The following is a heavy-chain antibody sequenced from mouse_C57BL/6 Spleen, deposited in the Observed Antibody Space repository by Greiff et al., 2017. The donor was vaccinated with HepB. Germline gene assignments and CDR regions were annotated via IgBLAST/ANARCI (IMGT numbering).Heavy chain of an antibody. Sequence: QVQLKQSGAELARPGASVKLSCKASGYTFTSYGISWVKQRTGQGLEWIGEIYPRSGNTYYNEKFKGKAPLTADKSSSTAYMELRSLTSEDSAVYFCARWPKTAQATAWFAYWGQGTLVTVSA. CDR2: IYPRSGNT. D-gene: IGHD3-2*02. J-gene: IGHJ3*01. CDR1: GYTFTSYG. V-gene: IGHV1-81*01. CDR3: ARWPKTAQATAWFAY.